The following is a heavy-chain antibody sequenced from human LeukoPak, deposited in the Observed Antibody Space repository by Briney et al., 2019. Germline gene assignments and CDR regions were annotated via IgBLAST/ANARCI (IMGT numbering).Heavy chain of an antibody. D-gene: IGHD3-22*01. CDR2: ISGSGGST. CDR3: AKDSHSSGYI. CDR1: GFTFSSYA. Sequence: GGSLRLSCAASGFTFSSYAMSWVRQAPGKGLEWVSAISGSGGSTYYAASVKGRFTISRDNSKNTLHLQMNSLRAEDTAVYYCAKDSHSSGYIWGQGTLVTVSS. V-gene: IGHV3-23*01. J-gene: IGHJ4*02.